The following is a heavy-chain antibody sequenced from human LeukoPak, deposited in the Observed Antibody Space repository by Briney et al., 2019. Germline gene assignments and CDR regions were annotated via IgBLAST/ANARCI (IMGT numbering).Heavy chain of an antibody. J-gene: IGHJ3*02. D-gene: IGHD1-1*01. CDR1: GGTFSSYA. Sequence: SVKVSCKASGGTFSSYAISWVRQAPGQGLEWMGGIIPIFGTANYAQKFQGRVTITTDESTSTAYMELSSLRSEDTAVYYCARDRVPPGDAFDIWGQGTMVTVSS. CDR2: IIPIFGTA. V-gene: IGHV1-69*05. CDR3: ARDRVPPGDAFDI.